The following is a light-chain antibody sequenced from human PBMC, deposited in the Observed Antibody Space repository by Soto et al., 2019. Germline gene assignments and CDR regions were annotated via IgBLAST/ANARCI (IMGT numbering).Light chain of an antibody. J-gene: IGLJ2*01. CDR3: QSYDSSLSGVV. CDR2: GNS. CDR1: SSKIGAGYD. V-gene: IGLV1-40*01. Sequence: QSVLTQPPSVSGAPGQRVTISCTGSSSKIGAGYDVHWYKQLPGTAPKLLIYGNSNRPSGVPDRFSGSKSGTSASLAITGLQAEDEADYYCQSYDSSLSGVVFGGGTKVTVL.